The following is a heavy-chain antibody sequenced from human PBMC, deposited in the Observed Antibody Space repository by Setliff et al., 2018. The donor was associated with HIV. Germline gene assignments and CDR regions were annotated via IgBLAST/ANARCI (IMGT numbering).Heavy chain of an antibody. CDR3: ARGARYAYYYDSSGYYRHFDY. CDR1: GGSIISGSYY. V-gene: IGHV4-61*09. D-gene: IGHD3-22*01. CDR2: IYTTGST. J-gene: IGHJ4*02. Sequence: TLSLTCTVSGGSIISGSYYWSWIRQPAGKGLEWIGHIYTTGSTNFNPSLKSRVTMSVDTSKNQFSLKLRSVTAADTAVYYCARGARYAYYYDSSGYYRHFDYWGQGTLVTVSS.